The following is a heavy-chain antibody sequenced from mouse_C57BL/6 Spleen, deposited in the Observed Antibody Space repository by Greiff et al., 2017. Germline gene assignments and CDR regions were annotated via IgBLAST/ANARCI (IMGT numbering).Heavy chain of an antibody. CDR1: GYAFSSSW. D-gene: IGHD2-3*01. Sequence: QVQLQQSGPELVKPGASVKISCKASGYAFSSSWMNWVKQRPGKGLEWIGRIYPGDGDTNYNGKFKGKATLTADKSSSTAYMQLSSLTSEDSAVYFCAMYDGYRFAYWGQGTLVTVSA. V-gene: IGHV1-82*01. J-gene: IGHJ3*01. CDR3: AMYDGYRFAY. CDR2: IYPGDGDT.